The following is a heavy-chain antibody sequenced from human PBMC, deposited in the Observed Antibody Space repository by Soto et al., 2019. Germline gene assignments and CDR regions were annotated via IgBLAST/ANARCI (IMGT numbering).Heavy chain of an antibody. CDR2: VSGSGGST. CDR3: AKGSISGVVRAGFDC. Sequence: PGGALRHSRAASGFNFKGKALNLGRPGPGKGLEWVSVVSGSGGSTFYADSVKGRFTISRDNSKNTMYLQMNSLRAEDTAVYHCAKGSISGVVRAGFDCWGQGTPVTVSS. V-gene: IGHV3-23*01. D-gene: IGHD3-3*01. J-gene: IGHJ4*02. CDR1: GFNFKGKA.